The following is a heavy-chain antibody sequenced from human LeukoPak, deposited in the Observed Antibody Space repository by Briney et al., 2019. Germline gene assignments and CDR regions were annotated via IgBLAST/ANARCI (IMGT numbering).Heavy chain of an antibody. CDR3: ARQHIVVVVAATTRGWFDP. CDR2: IYYSGST. J-gene: IGHJ5*02. Sequence: SETLSLTCTVSGGSISSSSYYWGWIRQPPGKGLEWIGSIYYSGSTYYNPSLQSRVTISVDTSKNQFSLKLSSVTAADTAVYYCARQHIVVVVAATTRGWFDPWGQGTLVTVSS. CDR1: GGSISSSSYY. V-gene: IGHV4-39*01. D-gene: IGHD2-15*01.